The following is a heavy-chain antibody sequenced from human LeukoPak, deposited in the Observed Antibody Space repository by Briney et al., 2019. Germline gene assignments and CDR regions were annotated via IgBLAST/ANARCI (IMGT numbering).Heavy chain of an antibody. Sequence: GGSLRLSCAASGFTFSSYVMSRVRQIPGKGLEWVSTIYVSGDNTYYADSVKGRFTISRDNSKNTLYLQMSSLRVEDTAVYYCAKTPRARYFDYWGQGTLVAVSS. CDR3: AKTPRARYFDY. J-gene: IGHJ4*02. CDR2: IYVSGDNT. V-gene: IGHV3-23*01. CDR1: GFTFSSYV. D-gene: IGHD6-6*01.